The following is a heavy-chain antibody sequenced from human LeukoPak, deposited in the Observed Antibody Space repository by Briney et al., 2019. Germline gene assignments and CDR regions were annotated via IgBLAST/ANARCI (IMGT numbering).Heavy chain of an antibody. CDR1: GYTFTTYG. CDR2: ISAYNGNA. Sequence: ASVKVSCKASGYTFTTYGLSWVRQAPRQGLEWMGWISAYNGNANYAQNLQGRVTMTTDTSTRTAYMELRSLRSDDTAVYYCARGGYCGSTSCLHFDYWGQGTLVTVSS. J-gene: IGHJ4*02. CDR3: ARGGYCGSTSCLHFDY. D-gene: IGHD2-2*01. V-gene: IGHV1-18*01.